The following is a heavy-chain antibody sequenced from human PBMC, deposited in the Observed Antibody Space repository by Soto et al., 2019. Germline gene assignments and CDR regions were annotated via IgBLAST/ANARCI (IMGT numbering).Heavy chain of an antibody. CDR3: ARALGYCSSTSCYLGFDP. J-gene: IGHJ5*02. V-gene: IGHV3-21*04. Sequence: PGGSLRLSCAASAFTFSSDAMSWVRQAPGKGLVWVSCINYDGSNITYADSVKGRFTISRDNAKNSLYLQMNSLRAEDTAVYYCARALGYCSSTSCYLGFDPWGQGTLVTVSS. CDR2: INYDGSNI. CDR1: AFTFSSDA. D-gene: IGHD2-2*01.